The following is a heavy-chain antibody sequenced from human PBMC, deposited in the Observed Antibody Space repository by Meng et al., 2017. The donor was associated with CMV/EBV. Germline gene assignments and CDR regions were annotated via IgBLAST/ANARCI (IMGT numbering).Heavy chain of an antibody. Sequence: SGPTLVNPTQTLTLTCTFSVFSLSPSAMCVRWVRQPPGKALEWLALIDWDDDKYYSTSLKTRLTISKDTSKNQVVLTMTNMDPVDTATYSCARIHSNYVPYGMDVWGQGTTVTVSS. CDR2: IDWDDDK. V-gene: IGHV2-70*20. J-gene: IGHJ6*02. CDR3: ARIHSNYVPYGMDV. D-gene: IGHD4-11*01. CDR1: VFSLSPSAMC.